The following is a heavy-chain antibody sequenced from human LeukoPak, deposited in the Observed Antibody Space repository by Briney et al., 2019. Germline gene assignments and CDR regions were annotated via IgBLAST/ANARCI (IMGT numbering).Heavy chain of an antibody. CDR3: ARDRGAHLYYYYYMDV. J-gene: IGHJ6*03. D-gene: IGHD3-10*01. CDR1: GGYISSYY. CDR2: IYTSGST. Sequence: SETLSLTCTVSGGYISSYYWSWIRQPAGKGLEWIGRIYTSGSTNYNPSLKSRVTMSLDTSKNQFSLKLSSVAAADTAVYYCARDRGAHLYYYYYMDVWGKGTTVTVSS. V-gene: IGHV4-4*07.